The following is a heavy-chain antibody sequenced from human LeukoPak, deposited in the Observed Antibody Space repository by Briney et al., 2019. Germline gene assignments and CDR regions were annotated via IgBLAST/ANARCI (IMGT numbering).Heavy chain of an antibody. J-gene: IGHJ4*02. D-gene: IGHD1/OR15-1a*01. CDR2: IYYNGYT. CDR3: ERDRHWTNDWVFDY. CDR1: GGSIGTYY. V-gene: IGHV4-59*01. Sequence: SETLSLTCTVSGGSIGTYYWSWIRQPPGKGLEWIGYIYYNGYTDYNPSLKSRVTISLHTSKNQFSLKLSSVTAADTAVYYCERDRHWTNDWVFDYWGQGTLVTVSS.